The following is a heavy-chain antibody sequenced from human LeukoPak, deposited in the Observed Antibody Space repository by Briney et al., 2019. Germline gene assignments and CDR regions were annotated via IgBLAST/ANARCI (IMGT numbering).Heavy chain of an antibody. CDR1: GFTFSSYN. CDR3: ARDKNSEITTVDY. J-gene: IGHJ4*02. Sequence: GGSLRLSCAASGFTFSSYNMNWVRQAPGKGLEWVSSISSSSSYIYYADSVKGRFTISRDNAKNSLYLQMNSLRVEDTAVYYCARDKNSEITTVDYWGQGTLVTVSS. CDR2: ISSSSSYI. V-gene: IGHV3-21*01. D-gene: IGHD4-17*01.